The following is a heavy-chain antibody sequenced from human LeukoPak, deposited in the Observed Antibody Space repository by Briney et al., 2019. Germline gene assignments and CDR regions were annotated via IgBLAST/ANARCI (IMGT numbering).Heavy chain of an antibody. J-gene: IGHJ4*02. V-gene: IGHV1-18*01. CDR3: AREVGRGFDY. CDR2: ISGYNGNT. CDR1: GYTFSSYG. D-gene: IGHD1-26*01. Sequence: ASVKVSCKASGYTFSSYGICWVRQAPGQGLEWMGWISGYNGNTKYAQKLQGRVTMTTDTSTSTAYMEVRSLRSDDTAVYYCAREVGRGFDYWGQGTLVTVSS.